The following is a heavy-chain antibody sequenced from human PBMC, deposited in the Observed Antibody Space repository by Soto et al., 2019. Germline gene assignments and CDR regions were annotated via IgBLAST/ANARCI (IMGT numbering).Heavy chain of an antibody. CDR3: ARTCSGGSCWVDY. V-gene: IGHV4-34*01. CDR1: GGSFSGYY. J-gene: IGHJ4*02. Sequence: SETLSLPCAVYGGSFSGYYWSWIRQPPGKGLEWIGEINHSGSTNYNPSLKSRVTISVDTSKNQFSLKLSSVTAADTAVYYCARTCSGGSCWVDYWGRGTLVTVSA. D-gene: IGHD2-15*01. CDR2: INHSGST.